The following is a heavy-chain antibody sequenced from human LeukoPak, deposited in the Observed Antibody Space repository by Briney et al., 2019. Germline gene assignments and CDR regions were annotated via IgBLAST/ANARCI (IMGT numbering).Heavy chain of an antibody. D-gene: IGHD4-17*01. V-gene: IGHV3-11*04. Sequence: GGSLRLSCAASGFTFSDYYMNWIRQAPGKGLEWVSYISSSSSPMYYGDSVKGRFTISRDNAKTSLYLQMNSLRAEDTAVYYCARGRLYGPDYWGQGTLVTVSS. CDR1: GFTFSDYY. CDR2: ISSSSSPM. CDR3: ARGRLYGPDY. J-gene: IGHJ4*02.